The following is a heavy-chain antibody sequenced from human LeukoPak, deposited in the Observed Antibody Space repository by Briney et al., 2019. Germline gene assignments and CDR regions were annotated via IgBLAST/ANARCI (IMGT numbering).Heavy chain of an antibody. CDR3: ARAEVLLWFGESPGAEYFQH. D-gene: IGHD3-10*01. V-gene: IGHV3-21*01. Sequence: TGGSLRLSCAASGFTFSSYNMNWVRQAPGKGLEWVSSISTRGSYIYYAGSVKGRFTISRDNAKNSLYLQMNSLRAEDTAVYYCARAEVLLWFGESPGAEYFQHWGQGTLVTVSS. J-gene: IGHJ1*01. CDR1: GFTFSSYN. CDR2: ISTRGSYI.